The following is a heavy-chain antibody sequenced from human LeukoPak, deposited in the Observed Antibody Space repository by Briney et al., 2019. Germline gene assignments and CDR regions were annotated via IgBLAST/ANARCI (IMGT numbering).Heavy chain of an antibody. V-gene: IGHV4-30-4*01. Sequence: SETLSLTCTVSGGSISSGDYYWSWIRQPPGKGLEWIGYIYYSGSTYYNPSLKSRVTISVDTSKNQFSLKLSSVTAADTAVYYCARVGGYSGYDIWYFDLWGRGTLVTVSS. CDR1: GGSISSGDYY. D-gene: IGHD5-12*01. CDR2: IYYSGST. CDR3: ARVGGYSGYDIWYFDL. J-gene: IGHJ2*01.